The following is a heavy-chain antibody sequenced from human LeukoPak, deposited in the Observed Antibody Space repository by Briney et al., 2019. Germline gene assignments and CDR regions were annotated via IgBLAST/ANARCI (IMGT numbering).Heavy chain of an antibody. D-gene: IGHD3-9*01. Sequence: TGGSLRLSCAASGFTFSRYGMHWVRQAPGKGLEWVAVISYDGSNEYYVDSVKGRFTISKDNSKNTLYLQMNSLRAEDTAVYYCAKDRDILTGYLDYWGQGTLVTVSS. CDR3: AKDRDILTGYLDY. CDR2: ISYDGSNE. V-gene: IGHV3-30*18. J-gene: IGHJ4*02. CDR1: GFTFSRYG.